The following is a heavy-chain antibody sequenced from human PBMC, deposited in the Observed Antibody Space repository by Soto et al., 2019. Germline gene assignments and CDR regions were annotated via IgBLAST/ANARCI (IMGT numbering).Heavy chain of an antibody. CDR1: GYSFSTYG. CDR3: ARGRGDSSWYETPHYFDF. D-gene: IGHD6-13*01. J-gene: IGHJ4*02. V-gene: IGHV1-18*01. CDR2: ISVFNGHT. Sequence: QVQVVQSGPEVKKPGASVKISCQTSGYSFSTYGINWVRQAPGQGLEWMGWISVFNGHTDYAEKFQGRVTMTTDTSTSTAYMELRSLRSDDTAIYYCARGRGDSSWYETPHYFDFWGQGTLVTVSS.